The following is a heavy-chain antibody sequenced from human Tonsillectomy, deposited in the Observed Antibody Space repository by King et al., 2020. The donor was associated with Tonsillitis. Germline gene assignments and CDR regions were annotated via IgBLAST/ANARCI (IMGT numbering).Heavy chain of an antibody. CDR3: AKDGHNSGYYYSYYYMDV. J-gene: IGHJ6*03. V-gene: IGHV3-30*18. CDR2: ISYDGSNK. CDR1: GFNFSTYG. Sequence: VQLVESGGGVVQPGRSLRLSCAASGFNFSTYGMHWVRQAPGKGLEWVAVISYDGSNKYYADSVKGRFTISRDNSKNTLCLQMNSLRAEDTAVYYCAKDGHNSGYYYSYYYMDVWGKGTTVTVSS. D-gene: IGHD6-19*01.